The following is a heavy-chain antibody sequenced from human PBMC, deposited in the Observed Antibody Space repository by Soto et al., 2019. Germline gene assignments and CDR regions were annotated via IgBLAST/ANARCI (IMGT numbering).Heavy chain of an antibody. Sequence: QVQLVQSGAEVKKPGSSVKVSCKASGGTFSSYAISWVRQAPGQGLEWMGGIIPIFGTANYAQKFQGRVTITADESTSTAYMELSSLRSEDTAVDCCARDFRGVHACDIWGQGTMVTVSS. J-gene: IGHJ3*02. D-gene: IGHD3-10*01. CDR3: ARDFRGVHACDI. CDR2: IIPIFGTA. CDR1: GGTFSSYA. V-gene: IGHV1-69*01.